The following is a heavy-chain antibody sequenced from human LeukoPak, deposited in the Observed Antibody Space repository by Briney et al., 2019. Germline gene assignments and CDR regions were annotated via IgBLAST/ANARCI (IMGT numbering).Heavy chain of an antibody. CDR2: IYTSGST. Sequence: SETLSLTCTVSGGSISSYYWSWIRQPAGKGLEWIGRIYTSGSTNYNPSLKSRVTMSVDTSKNQFSLKLSSVTAADTAVYYCARALYSDYPYYYYYMDVWGKGTTVTVSS. D-gene: IGHD4-11*01. CDR3: ARALYSDYPYYYYYMDV. V-gene: IGHV4-4*07. CDR1: GGSISSYY. J-gene: IGHJ6*03.